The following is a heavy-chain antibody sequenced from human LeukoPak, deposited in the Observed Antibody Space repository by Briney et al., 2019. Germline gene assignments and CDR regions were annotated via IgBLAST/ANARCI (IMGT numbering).Heavy chain of an antibody. CDR1: GFSFSNFY. Sequence: PGGSLRLSCAASGFSFSNFYMSWIRQAPGKGLEWVPYISSSSTYTNSADSVRGRFTISRDNAKNSLYLQMNSLRVEDTAVYYCARESDSSGYYDYWGQGTLVTVSS. J-gene: IGHJ4*02. D-gene: IGHD3-22*01. CDR3: ARESDSSGYYDY. V-gene: IGHV3-11*06. CDR2: ISSSSTYT.